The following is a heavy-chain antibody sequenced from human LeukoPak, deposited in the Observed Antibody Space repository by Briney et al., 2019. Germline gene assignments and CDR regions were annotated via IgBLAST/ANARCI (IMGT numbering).Heavy chain of an antibody. Sequence: GGSLRLSCAASGFTFSNAWMSWVRQAPGKGLEWVSSISTSDNYIYYADSVKGRFTISRDNAKKSLYLRMNSLRAEDTAVYYCARAGEYYYYYYMDVWGKGTSVTVSS. CDR1: GFTFSNAW. D-gene: IGHD1-1*01. V-gene: IGHV3-21*01. J-gene: IGHJ6*03. CDR3: ARAGEYYYYYYMDV. CDR2: ISTSDNYI.